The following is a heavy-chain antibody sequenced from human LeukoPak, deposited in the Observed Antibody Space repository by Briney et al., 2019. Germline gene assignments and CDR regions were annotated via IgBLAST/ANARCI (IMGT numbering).Heavy chain of an antibody. Sequence: SETLSLTCAVYGGSFSGYYWSWIRQPPGKGLEWIGEINHSGSTNYNPSLKSRVTISVDTSKNQFFLKLSSVTAADTAVYYCARVNYYGSGSYIPDAFDIWGQGTMVTVSS. J-gene: IGHJ3*02. CDR2: INHSGST. CDR3: ARVNYYGSGSYIPDAFDI. CDR1: GGSFSGYY. V-gene: IGHV4-34*01. D-gene: IGHD3-10*01.